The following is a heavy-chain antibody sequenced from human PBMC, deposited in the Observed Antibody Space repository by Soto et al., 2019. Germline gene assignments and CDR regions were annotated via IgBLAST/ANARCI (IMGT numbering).Heavy chain of an antibody. Sequence: GGSLRLSCAASGFTFSSYVMHWVRQAPGKGLKWVEVISYDGNNKYYADTVKGQFTISRDNSKNTLYLHMNSLGAEDTAVYYCAKALGYCSGGSCYPPGYYYGMDVWGQGTTVTVSS. J-gene: IGHJ6*02. V-gene: IGHV3-30*18. D-gene: IGHD2-15*01. CDR3: AKALGYCSGGSCYPPGYYYGMDV. CDR2: ISYDGNNK. CDR1: GFTFSSYV.